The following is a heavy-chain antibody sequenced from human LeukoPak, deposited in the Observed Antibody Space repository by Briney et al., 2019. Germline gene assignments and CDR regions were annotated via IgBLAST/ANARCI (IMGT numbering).Heavy chain of an antibody. J-gene: IGHJ4*02. CDR3: ARGGDSGAYLREYYFDH. V-gene: IGHV4-59*08. Sequence: SETLSLTCTVSGGSISSYYWSWIRQPPGKGLEWIGYISYTGSTNYNPSLKSRVTISVDTSKNQFSLKLSSVTAADTAVYYCARGGDSGAYLREYYFDHWGQGPLDTVSS. CDR2: ISYTGST. D-gene: IGHD1-26*01. CDR1: GGSISSYY.